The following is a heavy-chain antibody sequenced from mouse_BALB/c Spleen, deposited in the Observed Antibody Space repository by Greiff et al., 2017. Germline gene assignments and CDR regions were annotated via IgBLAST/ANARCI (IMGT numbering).Heavy chain of an antibody. Sequence: DVQLVESGGDLVKPGGSLKLSCAASGFTFSSYGMSWVRQTPEKGLEWVAEIRSKANNHATYYAESVKGRFTISRDDSKSSVYLQMNSLRAEDTGIYYCTRGNWDGMDYWGQGTSVTVSS. J-gene: IGHJ4*01. CDR2: IRSKANNHAT. V-gene: IGHV6-6*01. D-gene: IGHD4-1*02. CDR1: GFTFSSYG. CDR3: TRGNWDGMDY.